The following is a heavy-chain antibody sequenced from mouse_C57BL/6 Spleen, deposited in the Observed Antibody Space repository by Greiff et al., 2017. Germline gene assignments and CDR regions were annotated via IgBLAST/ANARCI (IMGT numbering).Heavy chain of an antibody. D-gene: IGHD2-3*01. CDR1: GYAFTNYL. V-gene: IGHV1-54*01. CDR3: ARNGYYYFDY. CDR2: INPGSGGT. J-gene: IGHJ2*01. Sequence: QVHVKQSGAELVRPGTSVKVSCKASGYAFTNYLIEWVKQRPGQGLEWIGVINPGSGGTNYNEKFKGKATLTADKSSSTAYMQLISLTSEDSAVYFCARNGYYYFDYWGHGTTLTVSS.